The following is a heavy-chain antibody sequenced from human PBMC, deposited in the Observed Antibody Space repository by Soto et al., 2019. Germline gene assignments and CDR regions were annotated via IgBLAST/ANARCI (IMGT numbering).Heavy chain of an antibody. J-gene: IGHJ4*02. CDR3: AHAKLRYFDWLLFGDFDY. Sequence: ESGTTLVNPTQTLTLTCTFSGFSLSTSGVGVGWIRQPPGKALEWLALIYWDDDKRYSPSLKSRLTITKDTSKNQVVLTMTNMDPVDTATYYCAHAKLRYFDWLLFGDFDYWGQGTLVTVSS. V-gene: IGHV2-5*02. D-gene: IGHD3-9*01. CDR1: GFSLSTSGVG. CDR2: IYWDDDK.